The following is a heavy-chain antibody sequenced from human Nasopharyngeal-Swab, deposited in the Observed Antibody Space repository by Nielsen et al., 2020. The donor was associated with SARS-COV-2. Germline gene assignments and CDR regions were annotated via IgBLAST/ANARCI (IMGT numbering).Heavy chain of an antibody. Sequence: SETLSLTCTVSGGSISSSSYYWGWIRQPPGKGLEWIGSIYYSGSTYYTPSLKSRVTISVDTSKNQFSLKLSSVTAADTAVYYCARVHCSSTSCYRYYGMDVWGQGTTVTVSS. D-gene: IGHD2-2*01. V-gene: IGHV4-39*07. CDR2: IYYSGST. J-gene: IGHJ6*02. CDR3: ARVHCSSTSCYRYYGMDV. CDR1: GGSISSSSYY.